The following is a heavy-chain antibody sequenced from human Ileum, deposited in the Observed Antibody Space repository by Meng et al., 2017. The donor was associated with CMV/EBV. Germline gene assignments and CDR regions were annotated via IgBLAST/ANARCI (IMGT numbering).Heavy chain of an antibody. J-gene: IGHJ4*02. CDR3: AKDQGFSAASG. V-gene: IGHV3-23*01. D-gene: IGHD6-13*01. CDR1: GFHFNNYA. CDR2: ISGSGITT. Sequence: LACAAFGFHFNNYAMGWVRQAPGKGLEWFSSISGSGITTYYADSMEGRFTISRDNSRDTLYLDMNSLRAEDTALYYCAKDQGFSAASGGDQGTLVTVSS.